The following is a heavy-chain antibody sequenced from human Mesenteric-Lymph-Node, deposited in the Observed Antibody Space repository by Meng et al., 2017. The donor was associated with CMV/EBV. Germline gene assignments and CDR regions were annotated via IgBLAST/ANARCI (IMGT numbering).Heavy chain of an antibody. Sequence: GGSLRLSCAASGFTFSGSAMHWVRQAPGRGLERVAAIWSDGTYKFYVESVKGRFIISRDNSENTLYLQMHELRVEDTAVYFCARDPGDSGDGYSDNYDYHGMDVWGQGTTVTVSS. CDR3: ARDPGDSGDGYSDNYDYHGMDV. CDR2: IWSDGTYK. J-gene: IGHJ6*02. V-gene: IGHV3-33*01. D-gene: IGHD5-24*01. CDR1: GFTFSGSA.